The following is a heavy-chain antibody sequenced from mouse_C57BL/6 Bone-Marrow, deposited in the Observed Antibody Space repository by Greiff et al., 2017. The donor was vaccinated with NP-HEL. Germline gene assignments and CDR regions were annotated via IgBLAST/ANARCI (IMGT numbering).Heavy chain of an antibody. Sequence: EVQVVESGGGLVKPGGSLKLSCAASGFTFSDYGMHWVRQAPEKGLEWVAYISSGSSTIYYADTVKGRFTISRDNAKNTLFLQMTSLRSEDTAMYYCARAVVATPRYWYFDVWGTGTTVTVSS. J-gene: IGHJ1*03. D-gene: IGHD1-1*01. CDR1: GFTFSDYG. CDR3: ARAVVATPRYWYFDV. CDR2: ISSGSSTI. V-gene: IGHV5-17*01.